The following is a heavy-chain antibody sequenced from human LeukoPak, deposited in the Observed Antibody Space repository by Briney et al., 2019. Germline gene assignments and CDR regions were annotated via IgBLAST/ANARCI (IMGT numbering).Heavy chain of an antibody. Sequence: SETLSLTCTVPVGSISSSSYYWGWIRQPPGKWLDWSGRIYYSGSTYYNPSLKSRVTISVDTSKNQFSLKLRAVTAAEQAAYSCARRLSSSWYNWFDPWGQGTLVTVSS. D-gene: IGHD6-13*01. CDR1: VGSISSSSYY. CDR3: ARRLSSSWYNWFDP. V-gene: IGHV4-39*01. CDR2: IYYSGST. J-gene: IGHJ5*02.